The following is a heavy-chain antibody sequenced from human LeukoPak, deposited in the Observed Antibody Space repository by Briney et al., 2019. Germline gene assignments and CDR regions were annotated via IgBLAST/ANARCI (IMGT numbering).Heavy chain of an antibody. CDR2: IYYSGST. CDR1: DSSISSGDYY. D-gene: IGHD3-3*01. CDR3: ARGFLEWLPIDY. J-gene: IGHJ4*02. Sequence: PSETLSLTCSFSDSSISSGDYYWSWIRQPPGKGLEWIGYIYYSGSTYYNPSLKSRVTISVDTSKNQFSLKLSSVTAADTAVYYCARGFLEWLPIDYWGQGTLVTVSS. V-gene: IGHV4-30-4*08.